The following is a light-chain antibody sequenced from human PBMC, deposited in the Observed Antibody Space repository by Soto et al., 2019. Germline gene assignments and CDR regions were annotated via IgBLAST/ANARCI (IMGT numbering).Light chain of an antibody. CDR2: DAS. J-gene: IGKJ5*01. CDR1: QSVSSH. V-gene: IGKV3-15*01. Sequence: EIVMTQSPATLSVSPGEGATVSCRASQSVSSHLAWYQNKPGQAPRLLFYDASTGATGIPARFSGSVSGTEFNLTLSRLQSEDFAVYECQHYHGWPITFGQGTRLEIK. CDR3: QHYHGWPIT.